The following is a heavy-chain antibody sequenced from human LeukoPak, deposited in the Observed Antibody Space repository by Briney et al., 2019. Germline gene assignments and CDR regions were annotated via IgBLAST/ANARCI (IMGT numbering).Heavy chain of an antibody. Sequence: WASVKVSCKASGGTFSSYAISWVRQAPGQGLEWMGGIIPIFGTANYAQKFQGRVTITADESTSTAYMELSSLRSEDTAVYYCAREGSGWNYDAFDIWGQGTMVTVPS. V-gene: IGHV1-69*13. CDR3: AREGSGWNYDAFDI. CDR2: IIPIFGTA. CDR1: GGTFSSYA. J-gene: IGHJ3*02. D-gene: IGHD6-19*01.